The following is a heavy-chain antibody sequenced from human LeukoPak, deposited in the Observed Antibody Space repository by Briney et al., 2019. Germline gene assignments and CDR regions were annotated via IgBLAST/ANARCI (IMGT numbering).Heavy chain of an antibody. J-gene: IGHJ4*02. CDR1: GYTFTDYY. CDR2: INPNSGGT. CDR3: ARDARDDILTGRFDY. D-gene: IGHD3-9*01. V-gene: IGHV1-2*02. Sequence: ASVKVSCKASGYTFTDYYMHWVRQAPGQGLEWMGWINPNSGGTNYAQKFQGRVTMTRDTSISTAYMELRRLRSDDTAVYYCARDARDDILTGRFDYWGQGTLVTVSS.